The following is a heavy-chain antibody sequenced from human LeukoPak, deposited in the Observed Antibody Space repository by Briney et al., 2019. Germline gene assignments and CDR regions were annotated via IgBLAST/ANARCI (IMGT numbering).Heavy chain of an antibody. Sequence: SGGSLRLSCAASGFTFSSYAMHWVRQAPGKGLEWVAVISYDGSNKYYADSVKGRFTISRDNSKNTLYLQMNSLRAEDTAVYYCARVPTTHEVYWGQGTLVTVSS. CDR1: GFTFSSYA. CDR2: ISYDGSNK. CDR3: ARVPTTHEVY. V-gene: IGHV3-30-3*01. D-gene: IGHD4-17*01. J-gene: IGHJ4*02.